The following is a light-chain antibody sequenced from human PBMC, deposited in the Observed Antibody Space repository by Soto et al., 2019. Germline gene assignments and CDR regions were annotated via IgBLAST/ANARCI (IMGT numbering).Light chain of an antibody. CDR2: EAS. CDR3: CSYVGGYTFNVI. J-gene: IGLJ2*01. Sequence: QSALTQPASVSGSPGQSITISCTGPSSDVANYHLVSWYQQHPGKVPKLMIYEASKRPSGVSNRFSGSKSGNSASLTISGLQAEDEADYYCCSYVGGYTFNVIFGGGTKLTVL. CDR1: SSDVANYHL. V-gene: IGLV2-23*02.